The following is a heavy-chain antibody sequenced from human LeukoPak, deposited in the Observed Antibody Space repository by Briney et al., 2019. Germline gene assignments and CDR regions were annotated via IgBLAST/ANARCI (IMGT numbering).Heavy chain of an antibody. J-gene: IGHJ6*02. Sequence: SVKVSCKASGGTFSSYAISWVRQAPGQGLEWRGGIIPILGIANYAQKFQGRVTITADKSTSTAYMELSSLRSEDTAVYYCARDRQWELRSRVYYYYGMDVWGQGTTVTVSS. CDR3: ARDRQWELRSRVYYYYGMDV. D-gene: IGHD1-26*01. CDR2: IIPILGIA. V-gene: IGHV1-69*10. CDR1: GGTFSSYA.